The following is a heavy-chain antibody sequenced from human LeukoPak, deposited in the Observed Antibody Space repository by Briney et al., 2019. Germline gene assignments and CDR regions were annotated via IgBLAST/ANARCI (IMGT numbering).Heavy chain of an antibody. CDR3: AKEGYSGSHRYFDY. Sequence: GGSLRLSCAASGFTFDDYAMYWIRQAPGKGLEWVSLISWDGDSTYYADSVKGRFTIFRDNSKNSLYLQMNSLRAEDAALYYCAKEGYSGSHRYFDYWGQGTLVTVSS. J-gene: IGHJ4*02. D-gene: IGHD1-26*01. V-gene: IGHV3-43D*03. CDR1: GFTFDDYA. CDR2: ISWDGDST.